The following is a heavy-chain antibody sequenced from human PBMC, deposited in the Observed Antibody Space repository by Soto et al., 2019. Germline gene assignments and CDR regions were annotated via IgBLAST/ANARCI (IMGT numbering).Heavy chain of an antibody. CDR2: IYSGGST. CDR1: GFTVSSNY. Sequence: GGSLRLSCAASGFTVSSNYMSWVRQAPGKGLEWVSVIYSGGSTYYADSVKGRFTISRDNSKNTLYLQMNSLRAEDTAVYYCARDQVSWPRRTKNNAFDIWGQGTMVTVSS. V-gene: IGHV3-66*01. J-gene: IGHJ3*02. D-gene: IGHD6-13*01. CDR3: ARDQVSWPRRTKNNAFDI.